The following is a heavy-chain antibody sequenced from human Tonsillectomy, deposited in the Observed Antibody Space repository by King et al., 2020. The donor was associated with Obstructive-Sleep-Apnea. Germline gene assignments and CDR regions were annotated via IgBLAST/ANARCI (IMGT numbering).Heavy chain of an antibody. CDR2: INPNSGGT. Sequence: QLVQSGAEVKKPGASVKVSCKTSGYTFTAYYLHWVRQAPGQGLEWMGWINPNSGGTNYAQKFQGRVTMTRDTSMSTAYMELSRLRSDDTAVYFCARDRKYSTSWPPFLYFDYWGQGALVTVSS. CDR3: ARDRKYSTSWPPFLYFDY. CDR1: GYTFTAYY. J-gene: IGHJ4*02. V-gene: IGHV1-2*02. D-gene: IGHD6-13*01.